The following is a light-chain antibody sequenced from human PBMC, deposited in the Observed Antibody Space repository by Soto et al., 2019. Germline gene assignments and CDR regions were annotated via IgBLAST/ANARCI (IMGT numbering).Light chain of an antibody. J-gene: IGKJ4*01. CDR2: DAS. CDR3: QQCRNWPLT. V-gene: IGKV3-15*01. Sequence: EIVMTQSPATLPVSPGEGATLSCKASQNVYNNLAWYQQRPGQPPRLLIYDASTRATGISARFSGSGYGTEFTLTISSLQSEDFAVYFCQQCRNWPLTFGGGTKVDIK. CDR1: QNVYNN.